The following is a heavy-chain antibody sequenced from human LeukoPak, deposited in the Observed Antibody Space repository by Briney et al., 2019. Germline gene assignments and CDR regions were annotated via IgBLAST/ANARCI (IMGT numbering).Heavy chain of an antibody. CDR3: AKDKRRAAARHD. CDR1: GFTFSSYG. CDR2: IRYDGSNK. Sequence: PGGSLRLSCAASGFTFSSYGMHWVRQAPGKGLEWVAFIRYDGSNKYYADSVKGRFTISRDNSKNTLYLQMNSLRAEDTAVYYCAKDKRRAAARHDWGQGTLVTVSS. D-gene: IGHD6-13*01. V-gene: IGHV3-30*02. J-gene: IGHJ4*02.